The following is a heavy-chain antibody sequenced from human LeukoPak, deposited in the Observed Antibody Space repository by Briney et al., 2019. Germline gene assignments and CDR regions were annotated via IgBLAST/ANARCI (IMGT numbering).Heavy chain of an antibody. CDR1: GFPFSSYE. CDR3: ARDISPLDY. Sequence: GGSLRLSCAASGFPFSSYEMNWVRQPPGKGLEWVSYISSSGTTIYYADSVKGRFTISRDNAKNSLYLQMNTLRLEDTALYYFARDISPLDYWGQGTLVTVSS. V-gene: IGHV3-48*03. J-gene: IGHJ4*02. CDR2: ISSSGTTI.